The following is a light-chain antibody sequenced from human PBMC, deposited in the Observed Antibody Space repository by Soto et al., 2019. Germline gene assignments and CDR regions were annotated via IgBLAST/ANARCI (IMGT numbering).Light chain of an antibody. CDR3: MQALQNPVT. CDR1: QSLLHLNRNNY. V-gene: IGKV2-28*01. Sequence: DIVMSQSPLSLPVTPGEPSSISCRSSQSLLHLNRNNYLDWYLQKPGQSPQLLIYLGSNRASGVPDRFSGSGSGTDFTLKISRVEAEDVGIYYCMQALQNPVTFGQGTRLEI. CDR2: LGS. J-gene: IGKJ5*01.